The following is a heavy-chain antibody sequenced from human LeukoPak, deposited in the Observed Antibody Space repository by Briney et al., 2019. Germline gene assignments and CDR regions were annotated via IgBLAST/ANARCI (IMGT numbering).Heavy chain of an antibody. CDR3: ARSYDSSGYYGGYWFDY. D-gene: IGHD3-22*01. J-gene: IGHJ4*02. Sequence: ASRKVCCKASGYTFTSYYIHWVRQSPGQGLEGRGRMGPSGGSASYAQKFHGRVTMTRDTSTSTVYMELSSLRSEDTAVYYCARSYDSSGYYGGYWFDYWGQGTLVTVSS. V-gene: IGHV1-46*01. CDR2: MGPSGGSA. CDR1: GYTFTSYY.